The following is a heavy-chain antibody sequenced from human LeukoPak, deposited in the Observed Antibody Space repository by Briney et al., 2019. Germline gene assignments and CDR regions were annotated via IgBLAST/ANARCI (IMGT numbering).Heavy chain of an antibody. J-gene: IGHJ5*02. D-gene: IGHD1-26*01. Sequence: GGSLRLSCAASGFTFSSYSMNWVRQAPGKGLGWVSSISSRSSYIYYTDSVKGRFTISRDNSKNTLYLQMNSLRAGDTAVYYCAKIHLVGANDAYNWFDPWGQGTLVTVSS. CDR2: ISSRSSYI. CDR1: GFTFSSYS. CDR3: AKIHLVGANDAYNWFDP. V-gene: IGHV3-21*01.